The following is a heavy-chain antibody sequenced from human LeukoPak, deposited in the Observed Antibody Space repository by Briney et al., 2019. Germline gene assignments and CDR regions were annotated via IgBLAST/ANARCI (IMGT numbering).Heavy chain of an antibody. CDR1: GFTLSSYA. J-gene: IGHJ4*02. V-gene: IGHV3-23*01. Sequence: GGSLRLSCAASGFTLSSYAMSWVRQAPGKGLEWVSAISGSGGSTYYADSVKGRFTNSRDNSKNTLYLQMNSLRAEDTAVYYCAKDKWELLYYWGQGTLVTVSS. D-gene: IGHD1-26*01. CDR2: ISGSGGST. CDR3: AKDKWELLYY.